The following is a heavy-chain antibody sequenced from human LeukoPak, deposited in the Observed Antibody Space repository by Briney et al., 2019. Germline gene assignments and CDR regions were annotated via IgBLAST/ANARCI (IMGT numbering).Heavy chain of an antibody. CDR1: GGSISSSSYY. CDR3: ARDWGVSDRPGYMDV. J-gene: IGHJ6*03. CDR2: IYYSGST. Sequence: PSETLSLTCTVSGGSISSSSYYWGWIRQPPGKGLEWIGSIYYSGSTNYNPSLKSRVTISVDTSKNQFSLKLSSVTAADTAVYYCARDWGVSDRPGYMDVWGKGTTVTVSS. D-gene: IGHD6-6*01. V-gene: IGHV4-39*07.